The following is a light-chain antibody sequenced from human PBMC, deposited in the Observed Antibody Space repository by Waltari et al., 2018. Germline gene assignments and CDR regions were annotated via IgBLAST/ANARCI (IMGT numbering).Light chain of an antibody. V-gene: IGLV1-40*01. CDR1: SSNIGAGYD. CDR3: QSFDSSLSTWV. Sequence: QSVLTQPPSVSGAPGQRVTISCTGSSSNIGAGYDVHWSQQRPGTAPNLLLYENTNRPSGFPDRIAGSTSGTSASLAITGLQAEDEADYFCQSFDSSLSTWVFGGGTKLTVL. J-gene: IGLJ3*02. CDR2: ENT.